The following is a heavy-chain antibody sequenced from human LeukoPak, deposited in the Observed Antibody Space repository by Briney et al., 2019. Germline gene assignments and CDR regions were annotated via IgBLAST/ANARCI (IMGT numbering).Heavy chain of an antibody. J-gene: IGHJ5*02. CDR2: IVVGSGHT. Sequence: GTSVKVSCKASGFTFPSSAVQWVRQARGQRLEWIGWIVVGSGHTNYAQKFQERVTFTRDMSTSTAYMQLSSLRSEDTAVYYCAAGRAPHPLEWNWFDPWGQGTLVTVSS. CDR3: AAGRAPHPLEWNWFDP. D-gene: IGHD3-3*01. CDR1: GFTFPSSA. V-gene: IGHV1-58*01.